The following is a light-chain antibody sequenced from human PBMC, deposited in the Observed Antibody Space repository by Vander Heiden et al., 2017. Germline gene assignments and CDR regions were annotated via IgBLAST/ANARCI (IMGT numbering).Light chain of an antibody. CDR2: EVS. Sequence: QSALTQPASVSGSPGQSITISCTGTSSDVGSYNLLSWYQQHPGKAPKLMIYEVSKRPSGVSNRFSGSKSGNTASLTISGLQAEDEADYYCCSYAGSSTFVCGTGTKVTV. J-gene: IGLJ1*01. CDR3: CSYAGSSTFV. V-gene: IGLV2-23*02. CDR1: SSDVGSYNL.